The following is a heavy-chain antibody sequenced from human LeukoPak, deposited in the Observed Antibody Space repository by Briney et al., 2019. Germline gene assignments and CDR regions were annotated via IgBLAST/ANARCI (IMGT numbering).Heavy chain of an antibody. CDR2: IYDSGST. J-gene: IGHJ6*02. CDR3: ARDDWNYGSSMDV. CDR1: GGSIRSSYYY. D-gene: IGHD1-7*01. Sequence: SETLSLTCTVSGGSIRSSYYYWGWIRQPPGKGLEWIGSIYDSGSTYYNPSLKSRVTIYVDTSKNQFSLKLSSVTAADPAVYYCARDDWNYGSSMDVWGQGTTVTVSS. V-gene: IGHV4-39*07.